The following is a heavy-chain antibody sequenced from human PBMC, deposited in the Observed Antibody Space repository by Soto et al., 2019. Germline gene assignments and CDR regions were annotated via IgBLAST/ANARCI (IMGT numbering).Heavy chain of an antibody. Sequence: SETLSLTCAVYGGSFSGYYWSWIRQPPGKGLEWIGEINHSGSTNYNPSLKSRVTISVDTSKNQFSLKLSSVTAADTAVYYCARVGVAVAGTEDYWGQGTLVTVSS. CDR3: ARVGVAVAGTEDY. CDR2: INHSGST. CDR1: GGSFSGYY. D-gene: IGHD6-19*01. J-gene: IGHJ4*02. V-gene: IGHV4-34*01.